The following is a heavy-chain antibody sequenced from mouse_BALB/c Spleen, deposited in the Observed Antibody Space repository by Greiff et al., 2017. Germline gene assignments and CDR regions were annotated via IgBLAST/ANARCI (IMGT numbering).Heavy chain of an antibody. Sequence: EVQLQESGGDLVKPGGSLKLSCAASGFTFSSYGMSWVRQTPDKRLEWVATISSGGSYTYYPDSVKGRFTISRDNAKNTLYLQMSSLKSEDTAMYYCARPGLPFDYWGQGTTLTVSS. D-gene: IGHD6-1*01. CDR1: GFTFSSYG. J-gene: IGHJ2*01. CDR3: ARPGLPFDY. CDR2: ISSGGSYT. V-gene: IGHV5-6*01.